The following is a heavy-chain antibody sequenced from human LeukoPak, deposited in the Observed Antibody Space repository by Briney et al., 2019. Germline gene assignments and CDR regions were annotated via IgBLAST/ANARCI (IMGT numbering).Heavy chain of an antibody. J-gene: IGHJ6*03. CDR2: ISDTGATK. CDR3: AKDRCSNGIGCYYYYMDV. V-gene: IGHV3-23*01. CDR1: GFTFSSYA. Sequence: GGSLRLSCAASGFTFSSYAMSWVRQAPGKGLEWVSVISDTGATKFYADSVKGRFSISRDGSKNILYLQMNSLRAEDTAVYYCAKDRCSNGIGCYYYYMDVWGKGTTVTISS. D-gene: IGHD2-8*01.